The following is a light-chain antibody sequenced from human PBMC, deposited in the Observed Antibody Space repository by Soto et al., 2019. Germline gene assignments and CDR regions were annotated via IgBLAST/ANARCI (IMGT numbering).Light chain of an antibody. CDR2: AAS. V-gene: IGKV1-39*01. J-gene: IGKJ1*01. CDR1: QMVSGD. Sequence: DIQIDKSPSSLSSSVGERVAITCRTSQMVSGDLNWYQQEPEKAPKLLIYAASSLQSGVPSRFSGSGSGTDFSLTISTLQPEDFATYYCQQTYTSPRTFGQGTKVDI. CDR3: QQTYTSPRT.